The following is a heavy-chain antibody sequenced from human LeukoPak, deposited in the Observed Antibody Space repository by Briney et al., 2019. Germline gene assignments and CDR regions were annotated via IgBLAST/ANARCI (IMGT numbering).Heavy chain of an antibody. CDR2: IYYSGST. J-gene: IGHJ4*02. Sequence: PSETLSLTCTVSGGSISSYYWSWIRQPPGKGLEWIGYIYYSGSTNYNPSLKSRVTISVDTSKNQFSLKLSSVTAADTAVYYCASSMITFGGVIVPFDYWGQGTLVTVSS. CDR3: ASSMITFGGVIVPFDY. D-gene: IGHD3-16*02. V-gene: IGHV4-59*01. CDR1: GGSISSYY.